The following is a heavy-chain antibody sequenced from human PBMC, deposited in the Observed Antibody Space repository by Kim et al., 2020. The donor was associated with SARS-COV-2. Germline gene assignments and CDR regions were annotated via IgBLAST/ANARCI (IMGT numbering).Heavy chain of an antibody. Sequence: SQTLSLTCAISGDSVSSNSAAWNWIRQSPSRGLEWLGRTYYRSKWYNEYALSVKSRITTNPDTSNNQFFLQLKSVTPEDTAVYYCVGGGGWNTWGQGTLVTVSS. V-gene: IGHV6-1*01. CDR1: GDSVSSNSAA. CDR3: VGGGGWNT. J-gene: IGHJ5*02. CDR2: TYYRSKWYN. D-gene: IGHD6-19*01.